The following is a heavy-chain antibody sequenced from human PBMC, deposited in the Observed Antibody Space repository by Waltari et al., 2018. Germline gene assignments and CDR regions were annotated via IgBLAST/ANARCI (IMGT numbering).Heavy chain of an antibody. J-gene: IGHJ6*03. CDR1: GGSISSYY. Sequence: QVQLQESGTGLVKPSETLSLTCTVSGGSISSYYWSWIRQPPGKGLEWIGYIYYSGSTNYNPSLKSRVTISVDTSKNQFSLKLSSVTAADTAVYYCARGGGGTYDLWSGTRDEGYYMDVWGKGTTVTISS. CDR2: IYYSGST. CDR3: ARGGGGTYDLWSGTRDEGYYMDV. D-gene: IGHD3-3*01. V-gene: IGHV4-59*01.